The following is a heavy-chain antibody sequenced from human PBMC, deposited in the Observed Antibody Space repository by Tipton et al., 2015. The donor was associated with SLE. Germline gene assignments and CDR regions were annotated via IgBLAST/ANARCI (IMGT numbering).Heavy chain of an antibody. CDR2: IYYSGAT. CDR1: GGSISNYY. V-gene: IGHV4-59*12. J-gene: IGHJ4*02. CDR3: ARDEYRYDATGYHLLGHFDF. Sequence: TLSLTCTVSGGSISNYYWSWIRQSPGKGLEWIGYIYYSGATYYSPSLERRVTISVDTSKNQFSLKLSSVTAADTAVYYCARDEYRYDATGYHLLGHFDFWGQGTLVTVSS. D-gene: IGHD3-22*01.